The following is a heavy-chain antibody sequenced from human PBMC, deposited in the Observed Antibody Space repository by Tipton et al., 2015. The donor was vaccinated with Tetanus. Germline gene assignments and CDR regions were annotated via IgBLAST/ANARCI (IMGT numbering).Heavy chain of an antibody. Sequence: LRLSCNVSGGSITKDYWSWIRQSPGKTLEWIGYISHSGSPNYNPSLKSRATVPVDTSKNRFSLDLTSVTAADTGVYYCAGSQWLDGFIFDYWGQGSLVTVAS. CDR3: AGSQWLDGFIFDY. D-gene: IGHD6-19*01. CDR2: ISHSGSP. V-gene: IGHV4-59*01. J-gene: IGHJ4*02. CDR1: GGSITKDY.